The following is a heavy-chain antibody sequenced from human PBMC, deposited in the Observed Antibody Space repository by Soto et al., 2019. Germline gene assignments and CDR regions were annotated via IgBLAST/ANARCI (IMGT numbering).Heavy chain of an antibody. CDR2: IYYSGST. V-gene: IGHV4-39*01. J-gene: IGHJ6*02. CDR1: GGSISSSSYY. Sequence: SETLSLTCTVSGGSISSSSYYWGWIRQPPGKGLEWIGSIYYSGSTYYNPSLKSRVTISVDTSKNQFSLKLSSATAADTAVYYCARQGPMVRGVKANYYYGMDVWGQGTTVTVSS. D-gene: IGHD3-10*01. CDR3: ARQGPMVRGVKANYYYGMDV.